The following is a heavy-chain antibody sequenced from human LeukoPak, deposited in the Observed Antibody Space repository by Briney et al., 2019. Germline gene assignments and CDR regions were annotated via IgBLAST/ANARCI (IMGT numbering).Heavy chain of an antibody. CDR1: GGFISNHD. J-gene: IGHJ4*02. CDR2: GDYSGGT. D-gene: IGHD6-19*01. Sequence: SETLSLTCTVSGGFISNHDWAWIRQPPGKGLEWIASGDYSGGTYYNPSLESRVAISADMSKNQFSLKLTSVTGADTAVYYCAGERGEEYSSGWYKRNYFDNWGQGIRVTVSS. CDR3: AGERGEEYSSGWYKRNYFDN. V-gene: IGHV4-39*07.